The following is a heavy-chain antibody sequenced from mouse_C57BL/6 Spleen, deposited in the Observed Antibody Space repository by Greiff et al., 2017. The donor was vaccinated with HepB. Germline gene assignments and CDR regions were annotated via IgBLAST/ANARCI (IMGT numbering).Heavy chain of an antibody. CDR3: AGLAWFAY. CDR1: GYTFTSYG. V-gene: IGHV1-81*01. D-gene: IGHD3-3*01. Sequence: QVQLKESGAELARPGASVKLSCKASGYTFTSYGISWVKQSTGQGLEWIGEIYPRSGNTYYNEKFKGKATLTADKSSSTAYMELRSLTSEDSAVYFCAGLAWFAYWGQGTLVTVSA. J-gene: IGHJ3*01. CDR2: IYPRSGNT.